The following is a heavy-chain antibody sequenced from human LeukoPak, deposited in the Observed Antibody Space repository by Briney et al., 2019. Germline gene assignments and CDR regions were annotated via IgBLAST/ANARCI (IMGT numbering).Heavy chain of an antibody. CDR1: GFTFSSYA. D-gene: IGHD2-15*01. Sequence: GGSLRLSCAASGFTFSSYAMHWVRQAPGKGLEWVAVISYDGSNKYYADSVKGRFTISRDNSKNTLYLQMNSLRAEDTAVYYCACYGSYWGQGTLVTVSS. J-gene: IGHJ4*02. V-gene: IGHV3-30-3*01. CDR3: ACYGSY. CDR2: ISYDGSNK.